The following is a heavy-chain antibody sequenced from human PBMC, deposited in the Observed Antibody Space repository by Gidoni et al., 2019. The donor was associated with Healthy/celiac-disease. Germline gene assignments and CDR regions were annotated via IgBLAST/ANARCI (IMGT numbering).Heavy chain of an antibody. CDR1: GFTFSSLS. V-gene: IGHV3-23*01. Sequence: EVQLLESGGGLVQPGGSLRLSCAASGFTFSSLSMGWVRQAPGKGLEWVSTISGSGGSTDYADAVKGRFTISRDNSKNTLYLQMNSLRAEDTALYYCEHSSGWSTVDYWGQGTLVTVSS. CDR2: ISGSGGST. D-gene: IGHD6-19*01. CDR3: EHSSGWSTVDY. J-gene: IGHJ4*02.